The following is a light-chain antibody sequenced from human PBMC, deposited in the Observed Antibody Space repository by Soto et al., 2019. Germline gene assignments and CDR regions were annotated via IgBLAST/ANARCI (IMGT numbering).Light chain of an antibody. V-gene: IGKV1-5*03. Sequence: DIQMTQSPSTLSASVGDRVTITCRASQSISSWLAWYQQKPGKAPKLLIYKASSLESGVPSRFSGRGSGAEFNLTISSLQPDDFATYDCQQHNSYRRTFGQGTKVEIK. CDR2: KAS. CDR1: QSISSW. J-gene: IGKJ1*01. CDR3: QQHNSYRRT.